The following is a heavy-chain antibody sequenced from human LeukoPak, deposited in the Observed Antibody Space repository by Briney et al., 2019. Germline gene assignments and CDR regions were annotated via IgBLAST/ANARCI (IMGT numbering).Heavy chain of an antibody. CDR3: AKVIRASISVIVVVKASFDY. Sequence: GGSLRLSCAASGFTLSSYVMHWVRQAPGKGLEWVAVISYDGSNKYYADSVKGRFTISRDNSKNTLYLQMKSLRAEDTAVYYCAKVIRASISVIVVVKASFDYWGQGSLVTVSS. CDR2: ISYDGSNK. D-gene: IGHD3-22*01. V-gene: IGHV3-30*04. J-gene: IGHJ4*02. CDR1: GFTLSSYV.